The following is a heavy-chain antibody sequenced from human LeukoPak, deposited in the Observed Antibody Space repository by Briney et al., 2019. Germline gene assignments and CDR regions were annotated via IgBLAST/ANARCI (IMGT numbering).Heavy chain of an antibody. D-gene: IGHD3-10*01. J-gene: IGHJ4*02. Sequence: GGSLRLSCAASGFTFNSYWMTWVRQATGKGLEWVANIKQDGSEKHYVDSVKGRFTISRDNAKNSLYLEMNSLRAEDTAVYYCARDLYGSGSWFDYWGQGTLVTVPS. CDR1: GFTFNSYW. V-gene: IGHV3-7*01. CDR2: IKQDGSEK. CDR3: ARDLYGSGSWFDY.